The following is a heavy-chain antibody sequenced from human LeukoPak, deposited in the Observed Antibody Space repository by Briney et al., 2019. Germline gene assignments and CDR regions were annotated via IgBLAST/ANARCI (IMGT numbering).Heavy chain of an antibody. D-gene: IGHD2-2*01. Sequence: SVKVSCKASGGTFSSYAISWVRQAPGQGLEWMGRIIPILGIANYAQKFQGRVTITADKSTSTAYMELSSLRSEDTAVYYCAGVAHCSSTSCYGTGFYYYYGMDVWGQGTTVTVSS. V-gene: IGHV1-69*04. J-gene: IGHJ6*02. CDR2: IIPILGIA. CDR1: GGTFSSYA. CDR3: AGVAHCSSTSCYGTGFYYYYGMDV.